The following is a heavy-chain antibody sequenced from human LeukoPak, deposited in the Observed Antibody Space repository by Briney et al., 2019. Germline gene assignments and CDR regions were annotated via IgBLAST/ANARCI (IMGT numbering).Heavy chain of an antibody. CDR3: ARDVRIVVAFYY. Sequence: GGSLRLSCAASGFTFSSYSMNWVRQAPGKGLEWVSSISSSSSYIYYADSVKGRFTICRDNAKNSLYLQMNSLRAEDTAVYYCARDVRIVVAFYYWGQGTLVTVSS. J-gene: IGHJ4*02. V-gene: IGHV3-21*01. CDR2: ISSSSSYI. CDR1: GFTFSSYS. D-gene: IGHD3-22*01.